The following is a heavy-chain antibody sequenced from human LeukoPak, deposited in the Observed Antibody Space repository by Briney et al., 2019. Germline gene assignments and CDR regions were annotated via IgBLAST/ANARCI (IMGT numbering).Heavy chain of an antibody. CDR2: ISAYNGNT. CDR1: GYTFTSYG. Sequence: ASVKVSCKASGYTFTSYGISWMRQAPGQGLEWMGWISAYNGNTNYAQKLQGRVTMTTDTSTSTAYMELRSLRSDDTAVYYCARNPRGVVPATREFDPWGQGTLVTVSS. CDR3: ARNPRGVVPATREFDP. D-gene: IGHD2-2*01. V-gene: IGHV1-18*04. J-gene: IGHJ5*02.